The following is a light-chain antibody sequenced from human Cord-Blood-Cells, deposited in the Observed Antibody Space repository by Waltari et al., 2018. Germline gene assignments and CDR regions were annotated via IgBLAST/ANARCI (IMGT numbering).Light chain of an antibody. CDR1: QSVRSN. CDR2: GAS. J-gene: IGKJ5*01. Sequence: EIVMTPSPATLSVSPGERATLPCRASQSVRSNLAWYQQKPGQAPRLFIYGASTRAPGIPARFSGSGSGTEFTLTISSLQSEDFAVDYCQQYNNWPRGTFGQGTRLEIK. CDR3: QQYNNWPRGT. V-gene: IGKV3-15*01.